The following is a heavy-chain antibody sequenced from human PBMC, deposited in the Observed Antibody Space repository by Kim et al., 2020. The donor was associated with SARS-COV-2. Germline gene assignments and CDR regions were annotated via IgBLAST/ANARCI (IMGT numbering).Heavy chain of an antibody. J-gene: IGHJ6*02. CDR1: GYSFTSYW. V-gene: IGHV5-51*01. Sequence: GESLKISCKGSGYSFTSYWIGWVRQMPGKGLEWMGIIYPGDSDTRYSPSFQGQVTISADKSISTAYLQWSSLKASDTAMYYCARQRGPFILYGSGRNKIKYGMDVWGQGTTVTVSS. CDR2: IYPGDSDT. CDR3: ARQRGPFILYGSGRNKIKYGMDV. D-gene: IGHD3-10*01.